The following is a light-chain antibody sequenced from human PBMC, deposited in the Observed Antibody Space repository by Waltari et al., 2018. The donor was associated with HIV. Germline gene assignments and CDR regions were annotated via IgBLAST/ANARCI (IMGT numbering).Light chain of an antibody. J-gene: IGKJ2*01. CDR3: QQYNSYPYT. V-gene: IGKV1-5*03. CDR2: KAS. CDR1: QSISSW. Sequence: DIQMTQSPSTLSASVGDRVTITCRASQSISSWLAWYQQKPGKAPKLLIYKASSLETGVPSRFSGSGSETEVTLTISSLQPDDFATYYCQQYNSYPYTFGQGTKLEIK.